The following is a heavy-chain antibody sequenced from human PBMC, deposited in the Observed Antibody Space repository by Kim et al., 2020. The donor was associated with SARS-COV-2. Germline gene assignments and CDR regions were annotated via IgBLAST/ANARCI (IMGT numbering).Heavy chain of an antibody. CDR1: GFTFSSYA. CDR2: ISYDGSNK. Sequence: GGSLRLSCAASGFTFSSYAMHWVRQAPGKGLEWVAVISYDGSNKYYADSVKGRFTISRDNSKNTLYLQMNSLRAEDTAVYYCARIYCSSTSCYNAYYYYGMDVWGQGTTVTVSS. J-gene: IGHJ6*02. CDR3: ARIYCSSTSCYNAYYYYGMDV. D-gene: IGHD2-2*02. V-gene: IGHV3-30-3*01.